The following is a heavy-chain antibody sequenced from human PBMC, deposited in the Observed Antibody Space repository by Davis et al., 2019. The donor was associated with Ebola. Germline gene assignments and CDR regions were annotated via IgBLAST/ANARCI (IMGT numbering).Heavy chain of an antibody. CDR2: IYYSGST. CDR3: ARDRGYLFGMDV. Sequence: SETLSLTCTVSGGSISSYYWSWIRQPPGKGLEWIGYIYYSGSTNYNPSLKSRVTISVDTSKNQFSLKLSSVTAADTAVYYCARDRGYLFGMDVWGQGITVTVSS. D-gene: IGHD5-18*01. J-gene: IGHJ6*02. CDR1: GGSISSYY. V-gene: IGHV4-59*01.